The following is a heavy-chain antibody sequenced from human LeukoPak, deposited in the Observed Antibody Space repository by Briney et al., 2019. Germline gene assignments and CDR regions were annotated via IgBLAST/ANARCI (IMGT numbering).Heavy chain of an antibody. CDR2: ISGRGASK. CDR1: GLTFNNYA. V-gene: IGHV3-23*01. Sequence: GGSLRLSCAVSGLTFNNYAMSWVRQAPGKGLEWVSGISGRGASKYYADSVKGRFTISRDNSKNTLYLQMDSLRAEDTAVYYCAKGVVVAPDVTPFDYWGQGTLVTVSS. CDR3: AKGVVVAPDVTPFDY. J-gene: IGHJ4*02. D-gene: IGHD2-2*01.